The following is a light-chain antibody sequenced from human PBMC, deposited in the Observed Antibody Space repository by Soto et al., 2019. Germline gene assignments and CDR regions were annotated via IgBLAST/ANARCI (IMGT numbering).Light chain of an antibody. CDR2: GAS. V-gene: IGKV1-39*01. CDR3: HQSYSLPRT. J-gene: IGKJ1*01. Sequence: DLQMTQSPSSLPASVGDTVTITCRASQSINNYLNWYQQKPGKAPNLLIYGASSLQSGVPSRFSGSGSETDFTLTISSLQPEDFATYYCHQSYSLPRTFGQGTKVEVK. CDR1: QSINNY.